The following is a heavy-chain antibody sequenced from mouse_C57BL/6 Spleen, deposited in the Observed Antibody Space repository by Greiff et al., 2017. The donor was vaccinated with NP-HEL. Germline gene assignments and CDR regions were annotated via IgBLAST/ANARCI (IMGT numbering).Heavy chain of an antibody. CDR1: GFTFSDYG. J-gene: IGHJ1*03. CDR2: ISNLAYSI. D-gene: IGHD1-2*01. CDR3: ARHEGTTAYWYFDV. V-gene: IGHV5-15*01. Sequence: EVKLVESGGGLVQPGGSLKLSCAASGFTFSDYGMAWVRQAPRKGPEWVAFISNLAYSIYYADTVTGRFTISRENAKNTLYLEMSSLRSEDTAMYYCARHEGTTAYWYFDVWGTGTTVTVSS.